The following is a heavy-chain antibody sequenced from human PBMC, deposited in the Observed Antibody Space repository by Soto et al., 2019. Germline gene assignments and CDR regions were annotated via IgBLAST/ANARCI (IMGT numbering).Heavy chain of an antibody. CDR1: GYKFTNYW. CDR2: IDPTESHT. D-gene: IGHD1-26*01. J-gene: IGHJ6*02. CDR3: ARYAVGDYVLDV. Sequence: GESLKISCKGSGYKFTNYWIIWVRQMPGKGLEWMGKIDPTESHTKYSPSFQGHVTISVDKSITTAYLQWNSLKASDTAIYYCARYAVGDYVLDVWGQGTTVTVSS. V-gene: IGHV5-10-1*01.